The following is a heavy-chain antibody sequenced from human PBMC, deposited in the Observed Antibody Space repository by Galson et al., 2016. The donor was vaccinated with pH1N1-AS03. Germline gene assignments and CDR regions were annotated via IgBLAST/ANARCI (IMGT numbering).Heavy chain of an antibody. Sequence: SGYTFTSYDINWVRQSTGRGLEWVGWMNPNSANTGYAQKFQDRVTMTRNTLFLQISSLRPEDTAIYYCARDPIPGRPDYFDHWGQGTLVTVSS. J-gene: IGHJ4*02. V-gene: IGHV1-8*01. CDR3: ARDPIPGRPDYFDH. D-gene: IGHD6-6*01. CDR1: GYTFTSYD. CDR2: MNPNSANT.